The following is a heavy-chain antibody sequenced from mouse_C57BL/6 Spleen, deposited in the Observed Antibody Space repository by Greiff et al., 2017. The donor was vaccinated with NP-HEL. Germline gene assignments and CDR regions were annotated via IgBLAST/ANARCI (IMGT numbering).Heavy chain of an antibody. CDR3: ARFYYYGSSYWYFDV. J-gene: IGHJ1*03. D-gene: IGHD1-1*01. CDR2: IDPSDSET. V-gene: IGHV1-52*01. Sequence: QVQLQQPGAELVRPGSSVKLSCKASGYTFTSYWMHWVKQRPIQGLEWIGNIDPSDSETHYNQKFKDKATLTVDKSSSTAYMQLSSLTSEDSAVYYCARFYYYGSSYWYFDVWGTVTTVTVSS. CDR1: GYTFTSYW.